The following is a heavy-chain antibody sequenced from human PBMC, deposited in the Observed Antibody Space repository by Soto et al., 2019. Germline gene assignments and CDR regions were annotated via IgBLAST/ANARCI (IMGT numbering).Heavy chain of an antibody. J-gene: IGHJ3*02. CDR2: INPNSGGT. CDR1: GYTFTGYY. V-gene: IGHV1-2*04. Sequence: QVQLVQSGAEVKKPGASVKVSCKASGYTFTGYYMHWVRQAPGQGLEWMGWINPNSGGTNYAQKFQGWVTMTRDTSISKAYMELSRLRSDDTAVYYCASSVNSSGWSDAFDIWGQGTMVTVSS. D-gene: IGHD6-19*01. CDR3: ASSVNSSGWSDAFDI.